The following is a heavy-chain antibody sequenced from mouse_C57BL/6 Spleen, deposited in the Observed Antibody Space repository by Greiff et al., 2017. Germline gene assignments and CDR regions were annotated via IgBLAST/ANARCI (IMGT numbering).Heavy chain of an antibody. CDR1: GYAFSSSW. Sequence: VQLQQSGPELVKPGASVKISCKASGYAFSSSWMNWVKQRPGKGLEWIGRIYPGDGDTNYNGKFKGKATLTADKSSSTAYMQLSSLTSEDSAVYFCARLGREVDYWGQGTTLTVSS. D-gene: IGHD4-1*01. J-gene: IGHJ2*01. CDR2: IYPGDGDT. V-gene: IGHV1-82*01. CDR3: ARLGREVDY.